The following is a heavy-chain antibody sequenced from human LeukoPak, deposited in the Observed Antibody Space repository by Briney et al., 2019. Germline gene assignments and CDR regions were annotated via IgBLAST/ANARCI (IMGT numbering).Heavy chain of an antibody. J-gene: IGHJ4*02. CDR1: GFTFSNSW. Sequence: GGSLRLSCEASGFTFSNSWMSWVRQAPGKGLEWVAYIKKTGIETYYVDSVKGRFTITRDNIGNSLFLQMNSLRAEDTAVYYCAKDRDGYNFDYWGQGTLVTVSS. CDR2: IKKTGIET. CDR3: AKDRDGYNFDY. D-gene: IGHD5-24*01. V-gene: IGHV3-7*03.